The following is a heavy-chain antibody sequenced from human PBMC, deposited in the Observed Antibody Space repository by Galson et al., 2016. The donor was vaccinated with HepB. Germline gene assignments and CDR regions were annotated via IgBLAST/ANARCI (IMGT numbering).Heavy chain of an antibody. CDR1: RFTFSTSI. J-gene: IGHJ3*01. D-gene: IGHD6-19*01. V-gene: IGHV3-30-3*01. CDR2: MSYDGFSK. CDR3: AREGHTSGRCGDFDV. Sequence: SLRLSCATSRFTFSTSILHWVRQAPGKGLDWVAAMSYDGFSKYYSDSVKGRFTVSRDNSDSKMYLQLESLSADDTAVYYCAREGHTSGRCGDFDVWGQGTMVTVSS.